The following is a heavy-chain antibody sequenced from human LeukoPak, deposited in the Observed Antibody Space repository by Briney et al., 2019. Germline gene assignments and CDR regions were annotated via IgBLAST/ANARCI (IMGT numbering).Heavy chain of an antibody. D-gene: IGHD3-16*02. CDR2: INHSGGT. Sequence: PSETLSLTCAVYGGSFSGYYRSWIRQPPGKGLEWIGEINHSGGTNYNPSLKSRVTISVDTSKNQFSLKLSSVTAADTAVYYCARGGYDYVWGSYRSLYYYYYMDVWGKGTTVTVSS. J-gene: IGHJ6*03. CDR3: ARGGYDYVWGSYRSLYYYYYMDV. CDR1: GGSFSGYY. V-gene: IGHV4-34*01.